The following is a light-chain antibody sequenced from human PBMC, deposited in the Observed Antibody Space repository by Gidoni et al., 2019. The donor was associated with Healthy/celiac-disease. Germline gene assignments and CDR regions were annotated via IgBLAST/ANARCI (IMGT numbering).Light chain of an antibody. CDR2: GAS. V-gene: IGKV3-15*01. CDR3: QQYNNWPPVT. CDR1: QTISCE. Sequence: IVMTQSPATLSVSPGERATLPCTASQTISCELAWYQQKPGQAHRLLIYGASTRATGIPAPLSGSRSGTEFTLTISSLQSEEFAVYYCQQYNNWPPVTFGQGTRLEIK. J-gene: IGKJ5*01.